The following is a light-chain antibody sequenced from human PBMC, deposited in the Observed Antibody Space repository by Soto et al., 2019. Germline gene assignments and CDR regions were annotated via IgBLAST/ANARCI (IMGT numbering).Light chain of an antibody. CDR1: SSDVGGYNY. CDR2: DVT. J-gene: IGLJ3*02. Sequence: QSALTQPASVSGSPGQSITISCTGTSSDVGGYNYVSWYQQYPGKAPKLMIYDVTDRPSGVSNRFSGSKSGNTASLTISGRQPEDEADYYCSSYTSASTHWVFGGGTQLTVL. V-gene: IGLV2-14*01. CDR3: SSYTSASTHWV.